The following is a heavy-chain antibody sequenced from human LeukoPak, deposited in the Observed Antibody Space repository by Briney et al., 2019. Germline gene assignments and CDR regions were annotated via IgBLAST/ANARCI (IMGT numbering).Heavy chain of an antibody. CDR2: IRYDGSNK. Sequence: PGGSLRLSCAASGFTFSSYGMHWVRQAPGKGLEWVAFIRYDGSNKYYADSVKGRFTISRDNSKNTLSLQMNSLRAEDTAVYYCGKGEVLVGSYYFGSGGQETLVTVSS. D-gene: IGHD1-26*01. CDR3: GKGEVLVGSYYFGS. V-gene: IGHV3-30*02. J-gene: IGHJ4*02. CDR1: GFTFSSYG.